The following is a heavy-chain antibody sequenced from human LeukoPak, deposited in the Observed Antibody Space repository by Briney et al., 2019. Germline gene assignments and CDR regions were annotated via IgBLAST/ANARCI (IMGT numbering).Heavy chain of an antibody. CDR1: GFTFSSYA. CDR2: IGGSGGST. J-gene: IGHJ5*02. Sequence: AGGSLRLSCAASGFTFSSYAMNWVRQAPGKGLEWVSAIGGSGGSTYYADSVKGRFTISRDNSKNTLYLQMNSLRAEDTAVYYCASHGTGYYSLRFDPWGQGTLVTVSS. CDR3: ASHGTGYYSLRFDP. V-gene: IGHV3-23*01. D-gene: IGHD3/OR15-3a*01.